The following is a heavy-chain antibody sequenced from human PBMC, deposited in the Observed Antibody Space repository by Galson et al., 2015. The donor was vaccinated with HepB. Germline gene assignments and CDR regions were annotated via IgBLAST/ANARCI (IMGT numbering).Heavy chain of an antibody. J-gene: IGHJ3*02. D-gene: IGHD7-27*01. V-gene: IGHV4-4*07. CDR2: IYTSGST. CDR1: GGSISSYY. Sequence: ETLSLTCTVSGGSISSYYWSWIRQPAGKGLEWIGRIYTSGSTNYNPSLKSRVTMSVDTSKNQFSLKLSSVTAADTAVYYCAREGIPTGALDAFDIWGQGTMVTVSS. CDR3: AREGIPTGALDAFDI.